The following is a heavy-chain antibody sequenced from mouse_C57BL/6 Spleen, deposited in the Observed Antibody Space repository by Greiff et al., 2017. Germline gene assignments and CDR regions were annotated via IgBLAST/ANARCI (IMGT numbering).Heavy chain of an antibody. Sequence: VQVVESGAELMKPGASVKLSCKATGYTFTGYWIEWVKQRPGHGLELIGEILPGSGSTNYNEKFKGKATFTADTSSNTAYMQLSSLTTEDSAIYYCASFSSGYAMDYWGQGTSVTVSS. D-gene: IGHD3-2*02. J-gene: IGHJ4*01. CDR3: ASFSSGYAMDY. V-gene: IGHV1-9*01. CDR2: ILPGSGST. CDR1: GYTFTGYW.